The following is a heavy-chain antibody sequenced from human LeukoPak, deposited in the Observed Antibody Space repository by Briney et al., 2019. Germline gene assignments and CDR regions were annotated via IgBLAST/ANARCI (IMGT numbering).Heavy chain of an antibody. Sequence: SETLSLTCAVYGGSFSGYYWSWIRQPPGKGLEWIGEINHSGSTNYNPSLKSRVAISVDTSKNQFSLKLSSVTAADTAVYYCARVVVVPAAIEGYWYFDLWGRGTLVTVSS. V-gene: IGHV4-34*01. J-gene: IGHJ2*01. CDR2: INHSGST. D-gene: IGHD2-2*01. CDR3: ARVVVVPAAIEGYWYFDL. CDR1: GGSFSGYY.